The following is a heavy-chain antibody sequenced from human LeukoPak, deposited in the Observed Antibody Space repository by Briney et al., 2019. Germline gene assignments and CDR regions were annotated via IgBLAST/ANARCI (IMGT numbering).Heavy chain of an antibody. Sequence: SETLSLTCTVSGGSISSYYWSWIRQPPGKGLEWIGYIYYSGSTNYNPSLKSRVTISVDTSKNQFSLKLSPVTAADTAVYYCARAPGYSSGWYNYWGQGTLVTVSS. V-gene: IGHV4-59*01. CDR1: GGSISSYY. D-gene: IGHD6-19*01. CDR3: ARAPGYSSGWYNY. CDR2: IYYSGST. J-gene: IGHJ4*02.